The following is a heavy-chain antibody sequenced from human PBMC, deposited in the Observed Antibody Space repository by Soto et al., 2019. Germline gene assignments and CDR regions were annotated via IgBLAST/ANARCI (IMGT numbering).Heavy chain of an antibody. J-gene: IGHJ4*02. V-gene: IGHV4-39*01. CDR1: GGSISSSSYY. Sequence: QLQLQESGPGLVKPSETLSLTCTVSGGSISSSSYYWGWIRQPPGKGLEWIGSIYYSGSTYYNPSLKSRVTISVDTSKNQFSLKLSSVTAADTAVYYCARHIGDIVVVPAINPPDYWGQGTLVTVSS. CDR3: ARHIGDIVVVPAINPPDY. D-gene: IGHD2-2*01. CDR2: IYYSGST.